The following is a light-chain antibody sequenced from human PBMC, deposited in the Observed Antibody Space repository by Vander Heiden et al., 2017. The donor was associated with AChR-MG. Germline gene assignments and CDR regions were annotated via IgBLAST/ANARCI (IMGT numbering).Light chain of an antibody. CDR1: QSVSSN. V-gene: IGKV3-11*01. J-gene: IGKJ5*01. Sequence: DIVLTQSPATLSLSPGVRATLSCRASQSVSSNLASYKRKPGQAPRLLIYDAPNRATGIPARFTASGSGTDFTLTMSSREPEDFAVYSCQRRRNWRRAFGQGTRLEIK. CDR2: DAP. CDR3: QRRRNWRRA.